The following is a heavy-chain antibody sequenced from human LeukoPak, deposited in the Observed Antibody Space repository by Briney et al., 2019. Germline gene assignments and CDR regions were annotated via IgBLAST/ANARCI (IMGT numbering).Heavy chain of an antibody. J-gene: IGHJ6*02. V-gene: IGHV1-8*01. CDR2: MNPNSGNT. D-gene: IGHD6-19*01. Sequence: ASVKVSCKASGYTFTSYDINWVRQATEQGLEWMGWMNPNSGNTGYAQKFQGRVTMTRNTSISTAYMELSSLRSEDTAVYYCARVHSSGTSIFYGMDVWGQGTTVTVSS. CDR3: ARVHSSGTSIFYGMDV. CDR1: GYTFTSYD.